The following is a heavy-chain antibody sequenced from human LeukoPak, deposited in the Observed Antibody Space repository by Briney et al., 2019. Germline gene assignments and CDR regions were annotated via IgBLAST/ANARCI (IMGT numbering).Heavy chain of an antibody. V-gene: IGHV3-30-3*01. J-gene: IGHJ4*02. Sequence: PGRSLRLFCAASGLTFSSYAMQWVPQARGKGLEGVAVISYDGCNKYYADSVKGRFTISRDNSKNTLYLQMNSLRAEDTAVYYCARAWGGTGYPLYYFDYWGQGTLVTVSS. CDR1: GLTFSSYA. CDR3: ARAWGGTGYPLYYFDY. CDR2: ISYDGCNK. D-gene: IGHD3-9*01.